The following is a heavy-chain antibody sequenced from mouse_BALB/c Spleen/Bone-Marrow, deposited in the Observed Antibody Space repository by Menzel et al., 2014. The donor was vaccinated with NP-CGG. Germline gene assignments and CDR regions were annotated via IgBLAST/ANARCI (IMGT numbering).Heavy chain of an antibody. V-gene: IGHV1-4*01. Sequence: VQLQQSGAELARPGASVKMSCKASGYTFTSYTMHWVKQRPGQGLEWIGYINPSSGYTNYNQKFKDKATLTADKSSSTAYMQLGSLTSEDSAVYYCARSRDFTTGFAYWGQGTLVTVSA. CDR2: INPSSGYT. CDR3: ARSRDFTTGFAY. D-gene: IGHD1-1*01. J-gene: IGHJ3*01. CDR1: GYTFTSYT.